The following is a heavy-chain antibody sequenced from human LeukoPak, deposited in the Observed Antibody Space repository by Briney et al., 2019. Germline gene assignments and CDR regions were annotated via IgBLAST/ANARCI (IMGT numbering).Heavy chain of an antibody. V-gene: IGHV1-8*02. Sequence: ASVKVSCKASGYTFTGYYMHWLRQATGQGLEWMGWMNPNSGNTGYAQKFQGRVTMTRNTSISTAYMELSSLRSEDTAVYYCARGEPPNNWGQGTMVTVSS. CDR3: ARGEPPNN. D-gene: IGHD1/OR15-1a*01. J-gene: IGHJ3*01. CDR2: MNPNSGNT. CDR1: GYTFTGYY.